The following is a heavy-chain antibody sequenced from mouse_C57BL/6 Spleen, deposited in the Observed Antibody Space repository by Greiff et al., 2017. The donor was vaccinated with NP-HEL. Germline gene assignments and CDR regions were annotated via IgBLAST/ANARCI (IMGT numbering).Heavy chain of an antibody. CDR1: GFSLTSYG. CDR3: ARNWAQLRLPAWFAY. V-gene: IGHV2-2*01. J-gene: IGHJ3*01. D-gene: IGHD3-1*01. Sequence: QVQLQQSGPGLVQPSQSLSITCTVSGFSLTSYGVHWVRQSPGKGLEWLGVIWSGGSTDYNAAFISRLSISKDNSKSQVFFKMNSLQADDTAIYYCARNWAQLRLPAWFAYWGQGTLVTVSA. CDR2: IWSGGST.